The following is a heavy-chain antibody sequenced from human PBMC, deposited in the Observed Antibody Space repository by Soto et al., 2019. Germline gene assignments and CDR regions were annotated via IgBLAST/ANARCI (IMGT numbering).Heavy chain of an antibody. CDR3: ARGIVRGIIYYGMEV. CDR2: IWYDGSQK. CDR1: GFSFSSYG. Sequence: GGSLRLSCAASGFSFSSYGMHWVRQAPGKGLECVAVIWYDGSQKYYVDSVKGRFTISRDNSKNTLDLQMNSLRAEDTAVYYCARGIVRGIIYYGMEVWGQGTTVTV. D-gene: IGHD3-10*02. J-gene: IGHJ6*02. V-gene: IGHV3-33*01.